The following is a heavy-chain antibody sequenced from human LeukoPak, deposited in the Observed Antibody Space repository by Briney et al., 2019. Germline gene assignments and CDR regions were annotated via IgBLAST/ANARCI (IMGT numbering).Heavy chain of an antibody. CDR1: GGSISSSSYF. CDR3: AGGSYYYGSGSYFQ. CDR2: IYYSGST. V-gene: IGHV4-39*07. J-gene: IGHJ4*02. D-gene: IGHD3-10*01. Sequence: SETRSLTCTVSGGSISSSSYFWVWIRQPPGKGLEWIGSIYYSGSTYYNPSLKSRVTISVDTSKNQFSLKLSSVTAADTAVYYCAGGSYYYGSGSYFQWGQGTLVTVSS.